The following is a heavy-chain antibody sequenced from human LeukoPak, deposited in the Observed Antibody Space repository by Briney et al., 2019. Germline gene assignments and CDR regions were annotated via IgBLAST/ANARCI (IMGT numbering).Heavy chain of an antibody. Sequence: GESLKISCKGSGYSFTTYWIVWVRRMPGKSLVWLGIIYTGDCDTRYSPDFQGHVTISADKSISAAYLQWSTLKASDTAMYYCARRVGKAAAGDYWGQGTLVTVSS. V-gene: IGHV5-51*01. CDR2: IYTGDCDT. CDR3: ARRVGKAAAGDY. D-gene: IGHD6-13*01. CDR1: GYSFTTYW. J-gene: IGHJ4*02.